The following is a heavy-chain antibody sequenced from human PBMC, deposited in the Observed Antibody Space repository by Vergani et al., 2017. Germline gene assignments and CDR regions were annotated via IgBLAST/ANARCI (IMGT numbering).Heavy chain of an antibody. CDR2: ISSGGDYT. J-gene: IGHJ3*02. Sequence: EAQLLESGGGLVQPGGSLRLSCVASGFPFSSHGMSWARQTPGKGPEWVSCISSGGDYTYYSDSVKGRFSVSRDNSKNTLYLQINSLRAEDTAVYFCAKIRVVARWAFDIWGRGTMVTVSS. CDR1: GFPFSSHG. CDR3: AKIRVVARWAFDI. D-gene: IGHD3-22*01. V-gene: IGHV3-23*01.